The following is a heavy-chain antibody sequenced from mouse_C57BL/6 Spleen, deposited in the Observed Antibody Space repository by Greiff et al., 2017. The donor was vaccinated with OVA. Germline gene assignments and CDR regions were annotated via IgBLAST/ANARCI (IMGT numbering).Heavy chain of an antibody. CDR1: GYTFTDYN. CDR3: ARKGAYYGSSSWYFDV. D-gene: IGHD1-1*01. CDR2: INPNNGGT. J-gene: IGHJ1*03. V-gene: IGHV1-18*01. Sequence: VQLKESGPELVKPGASVKIPCKASGYTFTDYNMDWVKQSHGKSLEWIGDINPNNGGTIYNQKFKGKATLTVDKSSSTAYMGLRSLTSEDTAVYYCARKGAYYGSSSWYFDVWGTGTTVTVSS.